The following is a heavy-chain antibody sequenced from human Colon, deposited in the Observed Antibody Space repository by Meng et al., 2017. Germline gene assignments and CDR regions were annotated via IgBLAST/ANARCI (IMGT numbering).Heavy chain of an antibody. CDR2: IGHSGIT. J-gene: IGHJ5*02. CDR1: GGSISTSGSY. Sequence: QPQLQESGPGLVKPSEALSLTCRVAGGSISTSGSYWGWIRQPPGKGLEWIGSIGHSGITYYTPSLKSRVTVSIDTSKSQFSLKLTSVTAADTVVYYCVRSSGWVRTGFDPWGQGTLVTVSS. V-gene: IGHV4-39*01. CDR3: VRSSGWVRTGFDP. D-gene: IGHD6-19*01.